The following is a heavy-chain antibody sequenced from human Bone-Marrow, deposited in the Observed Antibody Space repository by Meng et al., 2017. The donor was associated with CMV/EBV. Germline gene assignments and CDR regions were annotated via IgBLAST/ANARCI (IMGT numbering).Heavy chain of an antibody. D-gene: IGHD1-1*01. CDR3: AKGYTRWDYFDF. V-gene: IGHV3-23*01. J-gene: IGHJ4*02. CDR1: GFTFSSYA. Sequence: GESLKISCAASGFTFSSYAMSWVRQAPGKGLEWVSAISGSGGSTYYADSVKGRFSISRDNSKFELYLQMDSLRVEDTAIYYCAKGYTRWDYFDFWGQGTLVTVSS. CDR2: ISGSGGST.